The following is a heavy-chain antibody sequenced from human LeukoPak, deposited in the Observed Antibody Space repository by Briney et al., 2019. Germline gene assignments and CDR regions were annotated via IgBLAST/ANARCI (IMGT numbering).Heavy chain of an antibody. J-gene: IGHJ4*02. V-gene: IGHV4-38-2*02. Sequence: SETLSLTCTVSGYSISSGYYWGWIRQPPGKGLEWIGSIYHSGSTYYNPSLKSRVTISVDTSKNQFSLKLSSVTAADTAVYYCARVLRQLPDYWGQGTLVTVSS. CDR1: GYSISSGYY. D-gene: IGHD6-6*01. CDR3: ARVLRQLPDY. CDR2: IYHSGST.